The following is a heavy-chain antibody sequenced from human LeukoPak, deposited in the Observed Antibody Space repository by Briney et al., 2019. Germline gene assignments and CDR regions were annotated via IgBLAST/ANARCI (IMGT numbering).Heavy chain of an antibody. D-gene: IGHD2-21*02. CDR3: ARGGDGAWFDP. CDR2: IIPIFGTA. CDR1: GGTFISYA. V-gene: IGHV1-69*01. Sequence: SVKVSCKASGGTFISYAISWVRQAPGQGLEWRGGIIPIFGTANYAQKFQGRVTITADESTSTAYMELSSLRSEDTAVYYCARGGDGAWFDPWGQGTLVTVSS. J-gene: IGHJ5*02.